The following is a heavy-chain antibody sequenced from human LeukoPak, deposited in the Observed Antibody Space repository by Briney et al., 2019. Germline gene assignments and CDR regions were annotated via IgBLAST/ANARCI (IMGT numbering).Heavy chain of an antibody. CDR3: AGDQAYYYDSSGYCFDY. J-gene: IGHJ4*02. D-gene: IGHD3-22*01. CDR2: INPSGGST. Sequence: ASVKVSCKASGYTFTSYYMHWVRQAPGQGLEWMGIINPSGGSTSYAQKFQGRVTMTRDTFTSTVYMELSSLRSEDTAVYYCAGDQAYYYDSSGYCFDYWGQGTLVTVSS. CDR1: GYTFTSYY. V-gene: IGHV1-46*01.